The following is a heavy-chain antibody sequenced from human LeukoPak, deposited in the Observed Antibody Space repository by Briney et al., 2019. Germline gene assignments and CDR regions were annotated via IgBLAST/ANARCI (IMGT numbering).Heavy chain of an antibody. Sequence: TGGSLRLSCAASGFTFSDYYMSWIRQAPGKGLEWVSYISSSGSTIYYADSVKGRFTISRDNAKNSLYLQMNSLRAEDTAVYYCARDADSSGWYVIWYFDLWGRGTLVTVSS. CDR1: GFTFSDYY. CDR2: ISSSGSTI. J-gene: IGHJ2*01. V-gene: IGHV3-11*01. CDR3: ARDADSSGWYVIWYFDL. D-gene: IGHD6-19*01.